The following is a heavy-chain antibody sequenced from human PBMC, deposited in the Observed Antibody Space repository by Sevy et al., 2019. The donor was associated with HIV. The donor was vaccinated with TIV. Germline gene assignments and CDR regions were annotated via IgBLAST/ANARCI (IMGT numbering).Heavy chain of an antibody. CDR1: SGSISSSSYY. D-gene: IGHD4-17*01. CDR3: ARYLRGDHAGGFDL. V-gene: IGHV4-39*01. CDR2: IDYIGTT. J-gene: IGHJ5*02. Sequence: SETLSLTCTVSSGSISSSSYYWGWIRQSPGKGLEWIASIDYIGTTYYNLALKSRVTITGDRSKNEVSLNLRFVTAADAAVYYCARYLRGDHAGGFDLWGQGTPVTVSS.